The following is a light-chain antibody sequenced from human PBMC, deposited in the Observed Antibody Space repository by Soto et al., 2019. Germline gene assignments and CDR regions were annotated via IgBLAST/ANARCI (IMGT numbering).Light chain of an antibody. Sequence: DIQMTQSPSTLSASVGDRVTITCRASQSISSWLAWYQQKPGQAPKLLIYKASTLQSGVPSRFSGSGSGTEFTLAISSLLPDDSATYYCQQYNDNRTFGQGTKVDIK. V-gene: IGKV1-5*03. CDR2: KAS. J-gene: IGKJ1*01. CDR1: QSISSW. CDR3: QQYNDNRT.